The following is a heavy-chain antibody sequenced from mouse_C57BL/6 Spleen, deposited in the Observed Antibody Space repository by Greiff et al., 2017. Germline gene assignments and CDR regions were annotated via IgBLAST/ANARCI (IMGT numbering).Heavy chain of an antibody. V-gene: IGHV1-54*01. Sequence: VKLQESGAELVRPGTSVKVSCKASGYAFTNYLIEWVKQRPGQGLEWIGVINPGSGGTNYNEKFKGKATLTADKSSSTAYMQLSSLTSEDSAVYFCARSGLYYGSSYAMDYWGQGTSVTVSS. J-gene: IGHJ4*01. D-gene: IGHD1-1*01. CDR1: GYAFTNYL. CDR2: INPGSGGT. CDR3: ARSGLYYGSSYAMDY.